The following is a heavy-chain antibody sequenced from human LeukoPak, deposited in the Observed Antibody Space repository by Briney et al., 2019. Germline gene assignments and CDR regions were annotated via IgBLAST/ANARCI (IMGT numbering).Heavy chain of an antibody. J-gene: IGHJ4*02. CDR2: ISSNGGST. CDR1: GFTFSSYA. D-gene: IGHD3-9*01. CDR3: ARSETGLSYFDY. V-gene: IGHV3-64*01. Sequence: GGSLRLSCAASGFTFSSYAMHWVRQAPGKGLEYVSAISSNGGSTYYANSVKGRFTISRDNSKNTLYLQMGSLRAEDMAVYYCARSETGLSYFDYWGPGTLVTVSS.